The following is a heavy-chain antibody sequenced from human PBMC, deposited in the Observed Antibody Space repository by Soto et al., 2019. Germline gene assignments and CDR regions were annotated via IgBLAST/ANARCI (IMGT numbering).Heavy chain of an antibody. CDR3: ARSLYYDFWSGPTGPMDV. CDR1: GFTFSDYY. Sequence: GGSLRLSCAASGFTFSDYYMSWIRQAPGKGLEWVSYISSSGSTIYYADSVKGRFTISRDNAKNSLYLQMNSLRAEGTAVYYCARSLYYDFWSGPTGPMDVWGQGTTVTVSS. V-gene: IGHV3-11*01. CDR2: ISSSGSTI. D-gene: IGHD3-3*01. J-gene: IGHJ6*02.